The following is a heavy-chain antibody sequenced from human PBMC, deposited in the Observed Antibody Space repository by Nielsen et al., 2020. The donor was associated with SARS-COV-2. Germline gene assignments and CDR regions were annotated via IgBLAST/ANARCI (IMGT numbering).Heavy chain of an antibody. Sequence: SETLSLTCAVYGGSFSGYYWSWIRQPPGKGLEWIGEINHSGSTYYNPSLKSRVTISVDTSKNQFSLKLSSVTAADTAVYYCASTLRYFDWKGWGQGTLVTVSS. D-gene: IGHD3-9*01. V-gene: IGHV4-34*01. CDR2: INHSGST. CDR1: GGSFSGYY. CDR3: ASTLRYFDWKG. J-gene: IGHJ4*02.